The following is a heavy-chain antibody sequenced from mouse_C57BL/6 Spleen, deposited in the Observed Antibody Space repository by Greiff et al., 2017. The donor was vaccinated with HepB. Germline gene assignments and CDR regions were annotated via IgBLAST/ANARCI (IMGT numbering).Heavy chain of an antibody. D-gene: IGHD1-1*01. CDR2: IDPEDGDT. CDR1: GFNIKDYY. CDR3: TTSPFITTVVARDFDV. J-gene: IGHJ1*03. Sequence: EVQLQQSGAELVRPGASVKLSCTASGFNIKDYYMHWVKQRPEQGLEWIGRIDPEDGDTEYAPKFPGKATMTADKSSNTAYLQLSSLTSEDTAVYYCTTSPFITTVVARDFDVWGTGTTVTVSS. V-gene: IGHV14-1*01.